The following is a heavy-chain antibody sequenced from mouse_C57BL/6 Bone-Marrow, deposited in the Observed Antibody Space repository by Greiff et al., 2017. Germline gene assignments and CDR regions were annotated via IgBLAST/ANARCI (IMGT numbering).Heavy chain of an antibody. CDR3: ARGGNYRLWYFDV. J-gene: IGHJ1*03. CDR2: ISYSGST. Sequence: EVQLQQSGPGLAKPSQTLSLTCSVTGYSITSDYWYWIRKFPGNKLEYMGYISYSGSTYYNPSLKSRISITRDTSKNQYYLQLNSMTTEDTATYYWARGGNYRLWYFDVWGTGTTVTVSS. D-gene: IGHD2-1*01. CDR1: GYSITSDY. V-gene: IGHV3-8*01.